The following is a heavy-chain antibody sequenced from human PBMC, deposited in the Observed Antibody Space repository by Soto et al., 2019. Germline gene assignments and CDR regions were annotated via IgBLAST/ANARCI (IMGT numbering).Heavy chain of an antibody. D-gene: IGHD2-2*01. CDR3: ATDPNCSSTSCYPSGMDV. J-gene: IGHJ6*02. V-gene: IGHV5-10-1*01. CDR1: GYSFTSYW. Sequence: PGESLKISCNGSGYSFTSYWISWVRQMPGKGLAWMGRIDPSDSYTNYSPSFQGHVTISADKSISTAYLQWSSLKASDTAMYYCATDPNCSSTSCYPSGMDVWGQGTTVTVSS. CDR2: IDPSDSYT.